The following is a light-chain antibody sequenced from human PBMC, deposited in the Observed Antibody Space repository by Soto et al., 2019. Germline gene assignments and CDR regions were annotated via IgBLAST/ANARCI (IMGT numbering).Light chain of an antibody. V-gene: IGKV3-15*01. J-gene: IGKJ1*01. CDR2: GTS. CDR1: QIVSSN. Sequence: EIVLTQSPGTLSLSPGERSTLSCLAIQIVSSNLSWYQQKPGQSPRLLIYGTSTRATGIPARFSGSGSGTEFTLTISSLQSEDFAVYYCHQYNFWPTFGQGTKVDIK. CDR3: HQYNFWPT.